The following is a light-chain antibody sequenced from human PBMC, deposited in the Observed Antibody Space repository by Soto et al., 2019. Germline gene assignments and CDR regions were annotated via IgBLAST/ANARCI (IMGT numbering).Light chain of an antibody. CDR1: QSVRSS. CDR3: QQRSNWPGT. Sequence: EIVLTQSPPALSLFPRERATLSCRATQSVRSSLAWYLQQPGQAPRLLIYDASKRATGIPARFSGSGSGTDFTLTISSLETKDFAVYYCQQRSNWPGTFGQGTKVDIK. CDR2: DAS. V-gene: IGKV3-11*01. J-gene: IGKJ1*01.